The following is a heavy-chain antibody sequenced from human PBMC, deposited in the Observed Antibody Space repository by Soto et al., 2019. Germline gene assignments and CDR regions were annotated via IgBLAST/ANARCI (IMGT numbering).Heavy chain of an antibody. CDR1: GYTFTGYY. J-gene: IGHJ6*03. V-gene: IGHV1-2*04. CDR2: INPNSGGT. Sequence: ASVKVSCKASGYTFTGYYMHWVRQAPGQGLEWMGWINPNSGGTNYAQKFQGWVTMTRDTSISTAYMELSRLRSDDTAVYYCARGGDVVVVAAINYYYMDVWGKGTTVTVSS. CDR3: ARGGDVVVVAAINYYYMDV. D-gene: IGHD2-15*01.